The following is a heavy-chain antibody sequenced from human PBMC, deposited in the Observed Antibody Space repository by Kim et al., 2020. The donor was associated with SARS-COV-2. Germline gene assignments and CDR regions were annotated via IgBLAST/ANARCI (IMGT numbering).Heavy chain of an antibody. J-gene: IGHJ3*02. V-gene: IGHV4-30-2*01. Sequence: SETLSLTCAVSGSSISSRDYSWSWIRQPTGKGLEWSGYMYYSGGTYYNPSLKSRVTISVDGSKNQFSLKLTSVPAADTAVYYCARGHLHGDTVGAFDIWGQGAMVTVSS. CDR2: MYYSGGT. CDR1: GSSISSRDYS. CDR3: ARGHLHGDTVGAFDI. D-gene: IGHD2-15*01.